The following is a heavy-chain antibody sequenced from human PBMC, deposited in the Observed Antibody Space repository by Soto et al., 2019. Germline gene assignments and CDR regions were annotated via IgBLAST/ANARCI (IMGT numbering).Heavy chain of an antibody. J-gene: IGHJ4*02. D-gene: IGHD2-15*01. CDR1: GFTFSSYG. CDR3: AKDLVVVPRVFDY. Sequence: GGSLRLSCAASGFTFSSYGMHWVRQAPGKGLEWVAVISYDGSNKYYADSVKGRFTISRDNSKNTLYLQMNSLRAEDTAVYYCAKDLVVVPRVFDYWGQGTLVTSPQ. V-gene: IGHV3-30*18. CDR2: ISYDGSNK.